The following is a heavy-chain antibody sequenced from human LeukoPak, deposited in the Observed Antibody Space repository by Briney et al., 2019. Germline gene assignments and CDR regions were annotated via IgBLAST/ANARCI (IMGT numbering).Heavy chain of an antibody. CDR3: ARAPYYYDSSGYFGDYYGMDV. Sequence: SQTLSLTCTVSDNSISSGDYYWTWIRQPPGKGLEWIGCIYDSENTYRNPSLRSRLVISLDTSKNQFSMRLSSMTAADTAVYYCARAPYYYDSSGYFGDYYGMDVWGQGTTVTVSS. J-gene: IGHJ6*02. V-gene: IGHV4-30-4*01. CDR1: DNSISSGDYY. D-gene: IGHD3-22*01. CDR2: IYDSENT.